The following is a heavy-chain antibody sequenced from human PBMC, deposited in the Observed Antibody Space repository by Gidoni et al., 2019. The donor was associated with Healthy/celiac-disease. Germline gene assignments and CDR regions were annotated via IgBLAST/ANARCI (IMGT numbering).Heavy chain of an antibody. J-gene: IGHJ4*02. CDR1: GFTFSSYS. CDR2: ISSSSSYI. D-gene: IGHD3-22*01. CDR3: ARSAYYYDSSGSYYFDY. V-gene: IGHV3-21*01. Sequence: EVQLVESGGGLVKPGGSLRLSCAASGFTFSSYSMNWVRQAPGKGLEWVSSISSSSSYIYYADSVKGRFTISRDNAKNSLYLQMNSLRAEDTAVYYCARSAYYYDSSGSYYFDYWGQGTLVTVSS.